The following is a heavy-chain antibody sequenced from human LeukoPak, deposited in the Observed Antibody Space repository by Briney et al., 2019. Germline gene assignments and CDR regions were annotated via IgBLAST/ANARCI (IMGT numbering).Heavy chain of an antibody. CDR1: GYTFTSYY. V-gene: IGHV1-46*01. J-gene: IGHJ5*02. D-gene: IGHD3-3*01. CDR2: INPSGGST. Sequence: ASVKVSCKASGYTFTSYYVHWVRQAPGQGLEWMGIINPSGGSTSYAQKFQGRVTMTRDTSTSTVYMELSSLRSEDTAVYYCASLTIFGGPQPHNWFDPWGQGTLVTVSS. CDR3: ASLTIFGGPQPHNWFDP.